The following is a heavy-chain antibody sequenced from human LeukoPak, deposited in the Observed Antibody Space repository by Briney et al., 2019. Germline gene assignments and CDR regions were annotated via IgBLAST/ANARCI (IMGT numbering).Heavy chain of an antibody. V-gene: IGHV1-2*04. J-gene: IGHJ6*02. CDR1: GYTFTGYY. D-gene: IGHD3-3*01. CDR3: ARMYYDFWSGYYPRRRYGMDV. Sequence: ASVKVSYKASGYTFTGYYMHWVRQAPGQGLEWMGWINPNSGGTNYAQKFQGWVTMTRDTSISTAYMELSRLRSDDTAVYYCARMYYDFWSGYYPRRRYGMDVWGQGTTVTVSS. CDR2: INPNSGGT.